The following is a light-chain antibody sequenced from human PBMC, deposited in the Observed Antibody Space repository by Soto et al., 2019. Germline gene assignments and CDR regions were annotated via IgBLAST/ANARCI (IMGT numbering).Light chain of an antibody. Sequence: DIQMTQSPSSLSASVGDRVTITCRASQSISSYLNWYQQKPGKAPKLLIYAASSLQSGVPSRFSGSGSGTYFTLTISSLQPEDSATYYCQQSYSTPRTFGQGTKVEIK. J-gene: IGKJ1*01. CDR1: QSISSY. V-gene: IGKV1-39*01. CDR3: QQSYSTPRT. CDR2: AAS.